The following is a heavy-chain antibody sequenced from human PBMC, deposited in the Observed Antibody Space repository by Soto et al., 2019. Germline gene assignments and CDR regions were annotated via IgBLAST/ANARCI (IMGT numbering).Heavy chain of an antibody. J-gene: IGHJ4*02. Sequence: QVQLVESGGGVLQPGRSLRLSCAASGFIFSTYGMHWVRQAPGKGLEWVAVIWYDGSNKYYVDSEKGRCTSARDNPQNTPYLQMTSLRVEDTAVDYCARAVGAFDYWGQGTLVTVSS. CDR2: IWYDGSNK. V-gene: IGHV3-33*01. CDR1: GFIFSTYG. CDR3: ARAVGAFDY.